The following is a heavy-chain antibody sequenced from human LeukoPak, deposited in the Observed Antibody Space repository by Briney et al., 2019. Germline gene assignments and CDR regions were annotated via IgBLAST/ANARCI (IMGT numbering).Heavy chain of an antibody. CDR1: GGSISSYY. CDR3: ARGIAVAPQFDP. Sequence: SETLSLTCTVSGGSISSYYWSWIRQPPGKGLEWIRYIYYSGSTNYNPSLKSRVTISVDTSKNQFSLKLSSVTAADTAVYYCARGIAVAPQFDPWGQGTLVTVSS. CDR2: IYYSGST. D-gene: IGHD6-19*01. V-gene: IGHV4-59*01. J-gene: IGHJ5*02.